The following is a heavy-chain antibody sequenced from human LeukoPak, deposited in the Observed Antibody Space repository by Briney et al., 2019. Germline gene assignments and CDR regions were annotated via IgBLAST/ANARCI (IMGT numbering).Heavy chain of an antibody. J-gene: IGHJ4*02. CDR2: IYYSGST. Sequence: PSETLSLTCTVSGGSISSYYWSWIRQPPGKGLEWIGYIYYSGSTNYNPSHKSRVTISVDTSKNQFSLKLSSVTATDPAVYYCVVLVNIVATIWGNWGQGTLVTVSS. CDR3: VVLVNIVATIWGN. CDR1: GGSISSYY. D-gene: IGHD5-12*01. V-gene: IGHV4-59*01.